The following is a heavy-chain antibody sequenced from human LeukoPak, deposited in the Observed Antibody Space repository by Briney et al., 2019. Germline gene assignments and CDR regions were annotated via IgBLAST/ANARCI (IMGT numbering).Heavy chain of an antibody. D-gene: IGHD3-10*01. CDR3: ARGSTSSGYYYYYYMDV. Sequence: SVKVSCKASGGTFSSYAISWVRQAPGQGLEWMGRINPIFGTANYAQKFQGRVTITTDESTSTAYMELSSLRSEDTAVYYCARGSTSSGYYYYYYMDVWGKGTTVTVSS. CDR2: INPIFGTA. J-gene: IGHJ6*03. V-gene: IGHV1-69*05. CDR1: GGTFSSYA.